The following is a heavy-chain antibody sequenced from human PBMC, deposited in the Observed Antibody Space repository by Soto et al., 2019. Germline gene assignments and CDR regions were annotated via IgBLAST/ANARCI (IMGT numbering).Heavy chain of an antibody. CDR1: GYTFTSYD. J-gene: IGHJ6*01. V-gene: IGHV1-8*01. CDR3: ARDGVDTATGYYYGMDV. D-gene: IGHD5-18*01. Sequence: ASVKVSCKASGYTFTSYDINWVRQATGQGFEWMGWMNPNSGNTGYAQKFQGRVTMTRDTSTSTAYMELRSLRSDDTAVYYCARDGVDTATGYYYGMDVWGQGTTVTAPQ. CDR2: MNPNSGNT.